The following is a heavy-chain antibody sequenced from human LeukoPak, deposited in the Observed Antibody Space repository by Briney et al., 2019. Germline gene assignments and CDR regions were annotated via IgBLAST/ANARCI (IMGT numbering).Heavy chain of an antibody. CDR2: IYYSGTT. CDR3: ARNGFCSGAYCYGYYYYMDL. D-gene: IGHD2-15*01. Sequence: PSETLSLTCTVSGGSISNYYWSWIRQPPGKGLEWIGYIYYSGTTHYSPSLKSRVTMSVDSSKNQFSLTLNSVTAADTAVYYCARNGFCSGAYCYGYYYYMDLWGKGTTVTVSS. J-gene: IGHJ6*03. CDR1: GGSISNYY. V-gene: IGHV4-59*01.